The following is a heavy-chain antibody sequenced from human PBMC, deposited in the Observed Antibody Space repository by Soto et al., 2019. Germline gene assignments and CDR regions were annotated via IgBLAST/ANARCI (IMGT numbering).Heavy chain of an antibody. CDR2: INIGNGNT. CDR3: AREPLCGGRCYDNYFDP. V-gene: IGHV1-3*04. J-gene: IGHJ5*02. Sequence: ASVKVSCKSSGFTFTSYAIHWVRQAPGQRLEWMGWINIGNGNTASSQKFQDRVTITRETSASTAYMELTSLRSEDTAVYYCAREPLCGGRCYDNYFDPWGQGTLVTVSS. D-gene: IGHD2-15*01. CDR1: GFTFTSYA.